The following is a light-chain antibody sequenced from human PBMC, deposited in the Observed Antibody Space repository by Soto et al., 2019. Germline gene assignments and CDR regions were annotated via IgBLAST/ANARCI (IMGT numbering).Light chain of an antibody. V-gene: IGKV1-39*01. CDR1: QSVSSY. Sequence: DIQMTQSPSSLSASVGDRVTITCRASQSVSSYLHWYQLKPGKAPNLLIYTASSLQSGVPSRFSGSGSGTDFTLTISSLQPEDFATYYCQQSYSTPWTFGQGTKVDIK. CDR3: QQSYSTPWT. J-gene: IGKJ1*01. CDR2: TAS.